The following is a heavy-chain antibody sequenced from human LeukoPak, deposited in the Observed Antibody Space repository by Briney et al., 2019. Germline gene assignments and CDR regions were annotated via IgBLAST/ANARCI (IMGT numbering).Heavy chain of an antibody. J-gene: IGHJ4*02. V-gene: IGHV3-66*01. Sequence: GGSLRLSCAASGFTVSSNYMSWVRQAPGKGLEWVSVIYSGGSTYYADSVKGRFTISRDNSKNTLYLQMNRLRAEDTAVYYCARVGLWFGELHENWGQGTLVTVSS. CDR2: IYSGGST. CDR3: ARVGLWFGELHEN. CDR1: GFTVSSNY. D-gene: IGHD3-10*01.